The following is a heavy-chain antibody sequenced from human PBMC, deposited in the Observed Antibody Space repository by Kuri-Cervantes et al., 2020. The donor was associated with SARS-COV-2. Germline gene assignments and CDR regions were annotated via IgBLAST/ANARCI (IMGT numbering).Heavy chain of an antibody. V-gene: IGHV3-30*03. J-gene: IGHJ4*02. CDR1: GFTFSNYG. CDR3: ARRSTWIIGFDY. D-gene: IGHD5-12*01. Sequence: GGSLRLSCAASGFTFSNYGMHWVRQAPGKGLEWVAVISYDGSNKYYAASVKGRFTISRDNSKNTLYLQMNSLRAEDTAVYYCARRSTWIIGFDYWGQGTLVTVSS. CDR2: ISYDGSNK.